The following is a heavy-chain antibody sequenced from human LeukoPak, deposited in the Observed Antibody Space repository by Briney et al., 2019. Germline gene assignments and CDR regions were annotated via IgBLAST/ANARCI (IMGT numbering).Heavy chain of an antibody. CDR3: ARKANCGGGACYPYYYYYFFDF. J-gene: IGHJ6*03. CDR2: VSYSGST. V-gene: IGHV4-59*01. Sequence: SETLSPTCSVSGGSISSFYWNWIRYTPGKGLEWIGYVSYSGSTNYNPSLKGRVSISVDTSKNQFSLSLRSVTAADTAVYYCARKANCGGGACYPYYYYYFFDFWGKGTTVTVSS. CDR1: GGSISSFY. D-gene: IGHD2-15*01.